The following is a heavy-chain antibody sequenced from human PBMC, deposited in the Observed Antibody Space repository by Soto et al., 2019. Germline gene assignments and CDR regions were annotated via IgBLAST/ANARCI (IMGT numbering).Heavy chain of an antibody. CDR3: AHFDWFIDY. D-gene: IGHD3-9*01. V-gene: IGHV3-23*01. CDR1: GFTFSSYA. Sequence: QSGGSLRLSCAASGFTFSSYAMSWVRQAPGKGLEWVSAISGSGASTYYADSVKGRFTISRDNSKNTLYLQMNSLRAEDTAVYYCAHFDWFIDYWGQGTLVTVSS. J-gene: IGHJ4*02. CDR2: ISGSGAST.